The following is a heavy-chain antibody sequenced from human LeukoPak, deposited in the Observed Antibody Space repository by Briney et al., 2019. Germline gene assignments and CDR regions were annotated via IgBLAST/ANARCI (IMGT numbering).Heavy chain of an antibody. CDR2: IYYSGST. V-gene: IGHV4-59*12. J-gene: IGHJ4*02. Sequence: SETLSLTCTVSGGSISSYYWSWIRQPPGKGLEWIGYIYYSGSTNYNPSLKSRVTISVDTSKNQFSLKLSSVTAADTAVYYCASIIVVVTATAFDYWGQGTLVTVSS. CDR3: ASIIVVVTATAFDY. D-gene: IGHD2-21*02. CDR1: GGSISSYY.